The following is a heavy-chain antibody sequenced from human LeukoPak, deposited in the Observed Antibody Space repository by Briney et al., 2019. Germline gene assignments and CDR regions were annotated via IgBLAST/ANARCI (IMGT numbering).Heavy chain of an antibody. CDR1: GFTFSSYS. D-gene: IGHD6-19*01. CDR2: ISYDGSNK. CDR3: ASDHRFPSGWSLDVDY. V-gene: IGHV3-30-3*01. J-gene: IGHJ4*02. Sequence: PGRSLRLSCAASGFTFSSYSMHWVSQAPGKGLEWVAVISYDGSNKYYADSVKGRFTISRDNSKNTLYLQMNSLRAEDTAVYYCASDHRFPSGWSLDVDYWGQGTLVTVSS.